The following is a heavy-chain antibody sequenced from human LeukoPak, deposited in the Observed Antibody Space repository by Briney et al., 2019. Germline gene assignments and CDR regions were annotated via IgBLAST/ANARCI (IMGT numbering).Heavy chain of an antibody. CDR3: AKVPRGGSTTDI. D-gene: IGHD3-16*01. V-gene: IGHV3-23*01. Sequence: PGGSLRLSCAASGFTLSSYAMSWVRQAPGKGLEWVSAISGSGGSTYYADSVKGRFTISRDNSKSTLYLQMNSLRAEDTAVYYCAKVPRGGSTTDIWGQGTMVTVSS. CDR2: ISGSGGST. CDR1: GFTLSSYA. J-gene: IGHJ3*02.